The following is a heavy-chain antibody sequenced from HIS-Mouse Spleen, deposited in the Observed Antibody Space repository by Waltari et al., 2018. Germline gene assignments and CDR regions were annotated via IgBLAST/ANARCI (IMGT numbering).Heavy chain of an antibody. CDR3: AKPLPYSSGWYDFDY. V-gene: IGHV3-30*18. CDR1: GFTFCSYA. CDR2: ISYDGSNK. D-gene: IGHD6-19*01. J-gene: IGHJ4*02. Sequence: QVQLVESGGGVVLPGRSLRLSCAASGFTFCSYAMHSVLQAPGKGLEWVAVISYDGSNKYYADSVKGRFTISRDNSKNTLYLQMNSLRAEDTAVYYCAKPLPYSSGWYDFDYWGQGTLVTVSS.